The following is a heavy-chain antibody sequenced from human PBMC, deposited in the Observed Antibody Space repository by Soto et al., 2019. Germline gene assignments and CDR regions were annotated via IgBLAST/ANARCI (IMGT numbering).Heavy chain of an antibody. CDR1: GYTFTSYA. CDR3: ARGVAGPLHWFDP. Sequence: SVKVSCTASGYTFTSYAMHCVREAPGQRLEWMGWINAGNGNTKYSQKFQGRVTITRDTSASTAYMELSSLRSEDTAVYYCARGVAGPLHWFDPWGQGTLVTVSS. CDR2: INAGNGNT. J-gene: IGHJ5*02. D-gene: IGHD6-19*01. V-gene: IGHV1-3*01.